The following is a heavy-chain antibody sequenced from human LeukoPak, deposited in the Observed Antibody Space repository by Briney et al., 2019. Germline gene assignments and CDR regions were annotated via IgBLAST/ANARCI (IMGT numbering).Heavy chain of an antibody. CDR1: GFTFTDYW. J-gene: IGHJ6*03. CDR2: IKNDGSEK. D-gene: IGHD6-13*01. CDR3: AKGVIQRAAAGSSSGYYYYYMDV. V-gene: IGHV3-7*01. Sequence: GGSLRLSCAASGFTFTDYWMSWVRQAPGKGLEWVANIKNDGSEKHYVDSVKGRFTISRDNAKNSLYLQMNSLRAEDTAVYYCAKGVIQRAAAGSSSGYYYYYMDVWGKGTTVTVSS.